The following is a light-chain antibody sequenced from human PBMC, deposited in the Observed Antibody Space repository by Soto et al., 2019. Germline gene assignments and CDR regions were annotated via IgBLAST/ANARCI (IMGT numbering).Light chain of an antibody. CDR2: EVS. CDR1: SSDVGGYNY. Sequence: QSALTQPASVSGPPGQSITISCTGTSSDVGGYNYVSWYQQHPGKAPKLMIYEVSNRPSGVSNRFSGSKSDNTASLTISGLQAEDEADYYCSSYTSSSTLGVFGGGTKLTVL. CDR3: SSYTSSSTLGV. J-gene: IGLJ2*01. V-gene: IGLV2-14*01.